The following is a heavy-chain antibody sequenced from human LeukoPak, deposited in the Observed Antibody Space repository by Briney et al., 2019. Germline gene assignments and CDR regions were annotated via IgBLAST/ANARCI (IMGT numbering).Heavy chain of an antibody. V-gene: IGHV5-10-1*01. D-gene: IGHD3-22*01. CDR3: ARRGYYDPDY. CDR1: GXSFTGYR. CDR2: IDPSDSYT. J-gene: IGHJ4*02. Sequence: GESLKISCKGSGXSFTGYRISWVRQMPGKGLEWMGKIDPSDSYTNYSPSFQGHVTISADKSISTAYLQWSSLKASDTAMYYCARRGYYDPDYWGQGTLVTVSS.